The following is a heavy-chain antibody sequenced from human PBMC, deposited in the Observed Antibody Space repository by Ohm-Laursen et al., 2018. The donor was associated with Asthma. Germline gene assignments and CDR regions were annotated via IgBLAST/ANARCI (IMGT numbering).Heavy chain of an antibody. CDR1: GGSISSDY. D-gene: IGHD5-24*01. Sequence: GTLSLTCTVSGGSISSDYWSWIRQPPGKGLEWIGYIYYSGSTNYNPSLKSRVTISVDTSKNQFSLKLSSVTAADTAVYYCAREGQLDHWFDHWGQGTLVTVSS. CDR2: IYYSGST. J-gene: IGHJ5*02. CDR3: AREGQLDHWFDH. V-gene: IGHV4-59*01.